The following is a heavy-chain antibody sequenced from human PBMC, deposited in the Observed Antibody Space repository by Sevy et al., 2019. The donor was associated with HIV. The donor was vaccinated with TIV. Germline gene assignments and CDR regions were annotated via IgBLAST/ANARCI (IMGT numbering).Heavy chain of an antibody. D-gene: IGHD2-2*01. V-gene: IGHV3-23*01. Sequence: GGCLRLSCAASGFTFSSYAMSWVRQAPGKGLEWVSSISGSGGSTYYADSVKGRFTISRDNSKNTLYLQMNSLRAEDTGVYYCAKVGCSSTSCAPGYYYYMDVWGKGTTVTVSS. CDR1: GFTFSSYA. J-gene: IGHJ6*03. CDR3: AKVGCSSTSCAPGYYYYMDV. CDR2: ISGSGGST.